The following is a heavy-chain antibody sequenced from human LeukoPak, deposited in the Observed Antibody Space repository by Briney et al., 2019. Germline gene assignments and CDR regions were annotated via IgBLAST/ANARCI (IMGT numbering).Heavy chain of an antibody. Sequence: GGSLRLSCAVSGFTFSTYPMHWVRQAPGKGLEWVAVVSYDRGNKYYADSVKGRFTISRDNSKNMLYLQMKSLRPEDTAVYYCARDDYYGSGSYFDYWGQGTLVTVSS. CDR1: GFTFSTYP. CDR2: VSYDRGNK. V-gene: IGHV3-30-3*01. CDR3: ARDDYYGSGSYFDY. J-gene: IGHJ4*02. D-gene: IGHD3-10*01.